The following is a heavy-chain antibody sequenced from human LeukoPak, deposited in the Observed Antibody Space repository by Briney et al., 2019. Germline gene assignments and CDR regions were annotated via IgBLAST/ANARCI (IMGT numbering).Heavy chain of an antibody. V-gene: IGHV1-2*02. J-gene: IGHJ4*02. CDR3: ARELVKQLVWDY. CDR1: GYTFTGYY. Sequence: ASVKVSCKASGYTFTGYYMHWVRQAPGQGLEWRGWVNPNSGGTNYAQKVQDRVTMTRDTSISTDYMELSRLRSDDTAVYYCARELVKQLVWDYWGQGTLVTVSS. D-gene: IGHD6-13*01. CDR2: VNPNSGGT.